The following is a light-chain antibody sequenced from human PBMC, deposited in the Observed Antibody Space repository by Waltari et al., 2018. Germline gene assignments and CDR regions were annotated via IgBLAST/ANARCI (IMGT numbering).Light chain of an antibody. J-gene: IGKJ2*01. V-gene: IGKV1-33*01. CDR3: QQHDRQPYT. Sequence: DIQMTQSPSSLSASVGDRVTITCQASPDISKHLNWYQQKPGKAPKLLIYDASNLETGAPSRFSGSGSGTLFTFTISSLQPEDIATYYCQQHDRQPYTFGQGTELESK. CDR1: PDISKH. CDR2: DAS.